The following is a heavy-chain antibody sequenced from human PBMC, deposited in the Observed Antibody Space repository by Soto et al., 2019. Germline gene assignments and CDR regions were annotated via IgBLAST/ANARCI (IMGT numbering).Heavy chain of an antibody. CDR2: ISYDGSNK. CDR1: GFTFSSYG. Sequence: GGSLILSCAASGFTFSSYGMHWVRQAPGKGLEWVAVISYDGSNKYYADSVKGRFTISRDNSKNTLYLQMNSLRAEDTAVYYCAKDLLPTYFYGMDVWGQGTTVTGSS. D-gene: IGHD2-15*01. J-gene: IGHJ6*02. V-gene: IGHV3-30*18. CDR3: AKDLLPTYFYGMDV.